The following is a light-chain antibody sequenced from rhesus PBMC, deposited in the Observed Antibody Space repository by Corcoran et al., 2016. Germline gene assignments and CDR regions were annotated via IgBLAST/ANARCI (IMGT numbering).Light chain of an antibody. CDR1: QGITND. J-gene: IGKJ3*01. Sequence: DIQMTQSPSSLSASVGDRVTITCRASQGITNDLAWYQQKPGETPKLLIYESSSLQSGIPSRLIGSGAGTDFTLTISSLQPEDFATYYCQHYYTTPFTFGPGTKLDIK. V-gene: IGKV1-25*01. CDR3: QHYYTTPFT. CDR2: ESS.